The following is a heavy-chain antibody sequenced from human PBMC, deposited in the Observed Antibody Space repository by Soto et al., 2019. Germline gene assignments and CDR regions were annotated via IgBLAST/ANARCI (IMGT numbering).Heavy chain of an antibody. D-gene: IGHD3-16*01. CDR1: GGSISGSA. Sequence: NPSETLSLTRTISGGSISGSAWSWIRQPPGKGLEWIGFIHDSVSYNSKSSLRSRLNISLGPSSNQFSLSLRSVTAADTATYFCARIPLPARGWGTWIHFYYDSWGRGARVTVSS. CDR3: ARIPLPARGWGTWIHFYYDS. J-gene: IGHJ1*01. CDR2: IHDSVSY. V-gene: IGHV4-59*12.